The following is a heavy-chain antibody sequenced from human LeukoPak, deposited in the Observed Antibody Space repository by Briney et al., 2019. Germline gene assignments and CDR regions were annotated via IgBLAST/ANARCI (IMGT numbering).Heavy chain of an antibody. J-gene: IGHJ4*02. CDR1: GVSISSYY. CDR2: NYYSGST. D-gene: IGHD6-13*01. CDR3: ARGIAAVGTSPDYFDY. Sequence: SETLSLTCTVFGVSISSYYWSWIRQSPGKGLEWIGHNYYSGSTNYNPSLKSRVTISVDTSKNQFSLKLSSVTAADTAVYYCARGIAAVGTSPDYFDYWGQGTLVTVSS. V-gene: IGHV4-59*01.